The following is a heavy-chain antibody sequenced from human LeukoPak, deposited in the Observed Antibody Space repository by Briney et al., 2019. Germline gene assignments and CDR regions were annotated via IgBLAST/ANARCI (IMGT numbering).Heavy chain of an antibody. D-gene: IGHD3-16*01. CDR2: IKQDGSEK. CDR3: ARRGFNYFDY. Sequence: GGSLRLSCAASGFTFSSYWMSWVRQAPGKGLECVANIKQDGSEKYYVDSVKGRFTISRDNATNTLYLQMNRLRAEETAVYYCARRGFNYFDYWGQGTLVSVSS. CDR1: GFTFSSYW. V-gene: IGHV3-7*01. J-gene: IGHJ4*02.